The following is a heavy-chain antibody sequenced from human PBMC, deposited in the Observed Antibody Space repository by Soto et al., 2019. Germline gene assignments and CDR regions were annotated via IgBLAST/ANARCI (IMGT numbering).Heavy chain of an antibody. Sequence: ASVKVSCKASGYTCTSYGISWVRQAPGQGLEWMGWISAYNGNTNYAQKLQGRVTMTTDTSTSTAYMELRSLRSDDTAVYYCAREYSNGVLSYYDYGMDVWGQGTRVTVSS. CDR3: AREYSNGVLSYYDYGMDV. CDR1: GYTCTSYG. D-gene: IGHD4-4*01. CDR2: ISAYNGNT. J-gene: IGHJ6*02. V-gene: IGHV1-18*01.